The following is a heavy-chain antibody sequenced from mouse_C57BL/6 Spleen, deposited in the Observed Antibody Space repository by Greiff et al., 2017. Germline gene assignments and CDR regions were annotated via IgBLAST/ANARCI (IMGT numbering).Heavy chain of an antibody. CDR1: GYTFTDYE. V-gene: IGHV1-15*01. CDR2: IDPETGGT. CDR3: TSYYGNYVLLDY. Sequence: VKLQESGAELVRPGASVTLSCKASGYTFTDYEMHWVKQTPVHGLEWIGAIDPETGGTAYNQKFKGKAILTADKSSSTAYMELRSLTSEDSAVYYCTSYYGNYVLLDYWGQGTTLTVSS. J-gene: IGHJ2*01. D-gene: IGHD2-1*01.